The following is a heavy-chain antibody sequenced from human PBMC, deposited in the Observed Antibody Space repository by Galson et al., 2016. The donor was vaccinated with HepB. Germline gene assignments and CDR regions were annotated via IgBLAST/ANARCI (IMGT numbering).Heavy chain of an antibody. J-gene: IGHJ3*01. Sequence: SLRLSCAASGFSFSSYPMNWVRQAPGKGLEWVSGISGSGTQTDYKYNVRGRFTITRDNSKNTLYLEMNRLTVDDTAVYYVVKDENALWPPDAVDVWGQGQLVIVSS. CDR3: VKDENALWPPDAVDV. V-gene: IGHV3-23*01. CDR1: GFSFSSYP. D-gene: IGHD2-21*01. CDR2: ISGSGTQT.